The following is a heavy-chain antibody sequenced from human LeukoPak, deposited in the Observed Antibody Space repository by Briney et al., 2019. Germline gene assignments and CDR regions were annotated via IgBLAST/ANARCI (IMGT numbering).Heavy chain of an antibody. Sequence: PSETLSLTCTVSGGSISSYYWSWIRQPPGKGLEWIGYIYYSGSTNYNPSLKSRVTISVDTSKNQFSLKLSSVTAADTAAYYCARTMYYYDSSGYLYWGQGTLVTVSS. J-gene: IGHJ4*02. CDR2: IYYSGST. D-gene: IGHD3-22*01. CDR3: ARTMYYYDSSGYLY. CDR1: GGSISSYY. V-gene: IGHV4-59*08.